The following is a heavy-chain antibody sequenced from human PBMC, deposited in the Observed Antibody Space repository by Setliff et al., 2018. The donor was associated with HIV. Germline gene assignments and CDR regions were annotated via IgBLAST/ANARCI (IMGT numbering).Heavy chain of an antibody. CDR3: ARRDGYSYGFYFDY. CDR1: GGSISSSTYY. D-gene: IGHD5-18*01. CDR2: IYYSGST. Sequence: SETLSLTCTVSGGSISSSTYYWGWIRQPPGKGLEWIGTIYYSGSTYYNPSLKSRLTISVDTSKNQFPLKLSSVTAADTAVYYCARRDGYSYGFYFDYWGQGTLVTVSS. V-gene: IGHV4-39*01. J-gene: IGHJ4*02.